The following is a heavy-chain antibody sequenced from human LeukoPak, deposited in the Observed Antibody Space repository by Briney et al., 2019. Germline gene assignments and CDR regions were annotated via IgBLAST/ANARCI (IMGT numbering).Heavy chain of an antibody. CDR2: IIPIFGTA. Sequence: ASVKVSCKASGGTFSSYAISWVRQAPGQGLEWMGGIIPIFGTANYAQKFRGRVTITADESTSTAYMELSSLRSEDTAVYYCASPRGGYDILTGYYSYWGQGTLVTVSS. V-gene: IGHV1-69*13. J-gene: IGHJ4*02. CDR1: GGTFSSYA. CDR3: ASPRGGYDILTGYYSY. D-gene: IGHD3-9*01.